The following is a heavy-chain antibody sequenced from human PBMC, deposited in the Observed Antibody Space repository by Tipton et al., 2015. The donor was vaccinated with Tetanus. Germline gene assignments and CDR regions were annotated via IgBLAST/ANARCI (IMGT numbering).Heavy chain of an antibody. CDR2: IYTSGST. V-gene: IGHV4-4*07. Sequence: LRLSCTVSGGSISSYYWSWIRQPAGKGLEWIGRIYTSGSTNYNPSLKSRVTISVDTSKNQFSLKLSSVTTADTAAYYCATTEYSSGWYNWGQGTLVTVSS. CDR1: GGSISSYY. J-gene: IGHJ4*02. CDR3: ATTEYSSGWYN. D-gene: IGHD6-19*01.